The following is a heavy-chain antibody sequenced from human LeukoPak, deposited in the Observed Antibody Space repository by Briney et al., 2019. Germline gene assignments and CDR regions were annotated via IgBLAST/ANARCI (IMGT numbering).Heavy chain of an antibody. J-gene: IGHJ6*02. V-gene: IGHV3-21*01. CDR2: ISSSSYI. Sequence: GGSLRLSCAASGFTFSSYSMNWVRQAPGKGLEWVSSISSSSYIYYADSVKGRFTISRDNAKNSLYLQMNSLRAEDTAVYYCARPLGLGIYYYGMDVWGQGTTVTVSS. D-gene: IGHD7-27*01. CDR3: ARPLGLGIYYYGMDV. CDR1: GFTFSSYS.